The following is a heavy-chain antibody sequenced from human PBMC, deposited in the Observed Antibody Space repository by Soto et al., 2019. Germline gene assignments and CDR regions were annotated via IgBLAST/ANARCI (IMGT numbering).Heavy chain of an antibody. CDR3: ASSSLYGRDV. Sequence: SETLSLTCSVSGGSISSGYYYWSWIRQPPGKGRECIGNIYCSGNTYYNPSLRSRLIISIDTSKNQFCLKVGSVTAADTAVYYCASSSLYGRDVWGQGTTVTVSS. CDR2: IYCSGNT. J-gene: IGHJ6*02. CDR1: GGSISSGYYY. V-gene: IGHV4-30-4*01.